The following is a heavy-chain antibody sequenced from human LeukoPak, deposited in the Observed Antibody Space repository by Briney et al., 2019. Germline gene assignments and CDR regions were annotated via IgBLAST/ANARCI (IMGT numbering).Heavy chain of an antibody. J-gene: IGHJ4*02. Sequence: PGGSLRLSCSASGFAFSTSTMNWVRQAPGKGLEWVSSISSTSAYIYYADSVRGRRFTISRDNTKNSLYLQMNSLRLEDTAVYYCARGFGFGELPTNFDQWGQGTLVTVSS. CDR2: ISSTSAYI. CDR3: ARGFGFGELPTNFDQ. D-gene: IGHD3-10*01. CDR1: GFAFSTST. V-gene: IGHV3-21*06.